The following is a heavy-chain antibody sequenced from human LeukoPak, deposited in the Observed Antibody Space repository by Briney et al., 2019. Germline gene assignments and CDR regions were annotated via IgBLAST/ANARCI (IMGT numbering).Heavy chain of an antibody. V-gene: IGHV3-64D*09. Sequence: GGSLRLSCSASGFTFSIYTMHWVRQAPGKGLEYVSAISSNGGSTYYADSVKGRFTISRDNSKNTLYLQVSSLRAEDTAVYYCAKADYYDTSNYYYRYFQYWGQGTLVTVSS. D-gene: IGHD3-22*01. J-gene: IGHJ1*01. CDR3: AKADYYDTSNYYYRYFQY. CDR2: ISSNGGST. CDR1: GFTFSIYT.